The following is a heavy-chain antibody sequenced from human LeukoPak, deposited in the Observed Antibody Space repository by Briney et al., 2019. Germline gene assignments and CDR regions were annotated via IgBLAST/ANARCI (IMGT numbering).Heavy chain of an antibody. CDR2: IRGKGYGGTT. CDR1: GFTFGDYA. Sequence: GGSLRLSCTASGFTFGDYAMTWVRQAPGKGREWVGFIRGKGYGGTTEYAASVKGRFTISRDDSKSIAYLQMNSLKTEDTAVYYCTRSIRYMGERYYFDYWGQGTLVTVSS. J-gene: IGHJ4*02. CDR3: TRSIRYMGERYYFDY. D-gene: IGHD3-16*01. V-gene: IGHV3-49*04.